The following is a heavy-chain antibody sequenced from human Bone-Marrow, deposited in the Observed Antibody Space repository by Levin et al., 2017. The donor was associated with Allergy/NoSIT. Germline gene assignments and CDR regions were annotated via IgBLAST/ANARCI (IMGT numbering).Heavy chain of an antibody. CDR3: ARGDYGDSTGVPFDF. CDR1: GITFSRHY. D-gene: IGHD4-17*01. CDR2: IIPSGGST. Sequence: ASVKVSCKASGITFSRHYIHWVRQAPGQGLEWMGIIIPSGGSTNYAQKFQGRVTMTRDTSTSTFYMELSSLRSEDTALYYCARGDYGDSTGVPFDFWGQGTLVTVSS. J-gene: IGHJ4*02. V-gene: IGHV1-46*01.